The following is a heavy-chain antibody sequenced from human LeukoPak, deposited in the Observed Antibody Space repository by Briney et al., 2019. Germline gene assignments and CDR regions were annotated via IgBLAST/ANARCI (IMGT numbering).Heavy chain of an antibody. Sequence: GGSLRLSCAASGFRFNAYWMSWVRQAPGKGLEWVANIKQDGNEKYYADSVKGRFTISRDNGKNSLDLQMNSLRADDTAVYYCARDTLGEGEDANYAVYYFDYWGQGTVVTVSS. V-gene: IGHV3-7*01. CDR3: ARDTLGEGEDANYAVYYFDY. CDR2: IKQDGNEK. J-gene: IGHJ4*02. CDR1: GFRFNAYW. D-gene: IGHD4/OR15-4a*01.